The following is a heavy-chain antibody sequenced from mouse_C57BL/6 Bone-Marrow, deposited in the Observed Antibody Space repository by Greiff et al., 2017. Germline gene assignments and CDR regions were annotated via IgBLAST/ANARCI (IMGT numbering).Heavy chain of an antibody. CDR3: ARTVLRPHWYFDV. V-gene: IGHV1-80*01. CDR2: IYPGDGDT. J-gene: IGHJ1*03. D-gene: IGHD1-2*01. CDR1: GYAFSSYW. Sequence: QVQLQQSGAELVKPGASVKISCKASGYAFSSYWMNWVKQRPGKGLEWIGQIYPGDGDTNYNGKFKGKATLTADKSSSTAYMQLSSLTSEDSAVYFWARTVLRPHWYFDVWGTGTTVTVSS.